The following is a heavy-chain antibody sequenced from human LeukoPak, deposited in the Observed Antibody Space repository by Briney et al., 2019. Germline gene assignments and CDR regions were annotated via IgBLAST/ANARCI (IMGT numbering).Heavy chain of an antibody. D-gene: IGHD6-13*01. CDR1: GFTFSSYS. CDR3: ARDLTSGIAAAVGGDY. Sequence: GGSLRLSCAASGFTFSSYSMNWVRQAPGKGLEWVSSISSSSSYIYYADSVKGRFTISRDNAKNSLYLQMNSLRAEDTAVYYCARDLTSGIAAAVGGDYWGQGTLVTVSS. J-gene: IGHJ4*02. CDR2: ISSSSSYI. V-gene: IGHV3-21*01.